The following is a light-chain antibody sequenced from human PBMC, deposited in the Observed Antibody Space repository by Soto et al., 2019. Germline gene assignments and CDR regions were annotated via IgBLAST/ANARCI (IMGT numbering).Light chain of an antibody. CDR2: AAS. J-gene: IGKJ1*01. V-gene: IGKV1-39*01. Sequence: DIQMTQSPSSQSASVGDRVTITCRASQSINSYLHWYQQKPGKAPKLLIYAASSLQSGVPSRFSGSGSATDFTLTISSLQPDDFATYYCQQSFSTPRTFDQGTRVEI. CDR3: QQSFSTPRT. CDR1: QSINSY.